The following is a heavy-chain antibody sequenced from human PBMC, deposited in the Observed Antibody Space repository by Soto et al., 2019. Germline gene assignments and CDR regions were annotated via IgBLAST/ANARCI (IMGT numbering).Heavy chain of an antibody. Sequence: SETLSLTCTVSGGSISSSSYYWGWIRQPPGKGLEWIGSIYYSGSTYYNPSLKSRVTISVDTSKNQFSLKLSSVTAADTAVYYCARRVLYSSYVDYWGQGTLVTVSS. D-gene: IGHD6-19*01. CDR2: IYYSGST. CDR3: ARRVLYSSYVDY. CDR1: GGSISSSSYY. J-gene: IGHJ4*02. V-gene: IGHV4-39*01.